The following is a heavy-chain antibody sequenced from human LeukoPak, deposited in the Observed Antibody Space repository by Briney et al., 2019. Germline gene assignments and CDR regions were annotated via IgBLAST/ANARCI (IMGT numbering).Heavy chain of an antibody. D-gene: IGHD3-10*01. CDR3: ARWRGGCFDY. Sequence: SETLSLTCTVSGGSISSYYWSWIRQPPGKGLEWIGYIYYSGSTNYNPSLKSRVTISVDTSKNQFSLKLSSVTAADTAVYYCARWRGGCFDYWGQGTLVTVSS. V-gene: IGHV4-59*01. J-gene: IGHJ4*02. CDR1: GGSISSYY. CDR2: IYYSGST.